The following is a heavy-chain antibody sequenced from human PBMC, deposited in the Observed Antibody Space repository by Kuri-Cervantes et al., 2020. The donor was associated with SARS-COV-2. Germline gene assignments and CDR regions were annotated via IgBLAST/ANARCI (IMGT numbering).Heavy chain of an antibody. Sequence: SETLSLTCAVYGGSFSGYYWSWIRQPPGKGLEWIGSIYHSGSTYYNPSLKSRVTISVDTSKNQFSLKLSSVTAADTAVYYCATDSGSFDYWGQGTLVTVSS. J-gene: IGHJ4*02. CDR2: IYHSGST. CDR3: ATDSGSFDY. D-gene: IGHD1-26*01. CDR1: GGSFSGYY. V-gene: IGHV4-34*01.